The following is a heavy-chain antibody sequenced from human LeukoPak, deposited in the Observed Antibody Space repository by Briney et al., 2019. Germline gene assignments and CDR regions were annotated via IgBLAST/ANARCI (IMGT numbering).Heavy chain of an antibody. V-gene: IGHV4-30-4*08. CDR2: IDYSGST. D-gene: IGHD3-9*01. J-gene: IGHJ5*02. Sequence: SETLSLTCTVSGGSISSGDYYWSWIRQPPGKGLEWIGYIDYSGSTYYNPSLKSRVTILVDTSKNQFSLKLSSVTAADTAVYYCARGFLTIAPLDPWGQGTLVTVSS. CDR3: ARGFLTIAPLDP. CDR1: GGSISSGDYY.